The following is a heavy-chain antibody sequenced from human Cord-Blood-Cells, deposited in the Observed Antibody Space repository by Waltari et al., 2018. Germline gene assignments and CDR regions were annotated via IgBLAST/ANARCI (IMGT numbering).Heavy chain of an antibody. CDR1: GGSISSSSYY. J-gene: IGHJ4*02. Sequence: QLQLQESGPGLVKPSETLSLTCTVSGGSISSSSYYWGWIRQPPGKGLEWIGSIYYSVSTDYNPSLKSRVTISVDTSKNQFSLKLSSVTAADTAVYYCARHSGDYAIFDYWGQGTLVTVSS. V-gene: IGHV4-39*01. CDR2: IYYSVST. D-gene: IGHD4-17*01. CDR3: ARHSGDYAIFDY.